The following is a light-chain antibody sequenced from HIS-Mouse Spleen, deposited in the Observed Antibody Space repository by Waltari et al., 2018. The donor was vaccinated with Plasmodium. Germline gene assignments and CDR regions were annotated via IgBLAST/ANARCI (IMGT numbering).Light chain of an antibody. Sequence: EIVMTQSPATLSVYPGERATLSCRASQSVSSNLAWYQQKPGQAPRLLIYGASNRATGISARFSGSGSGTKFTLTISSLQSEDFAVYYCQQYNNWSFTFGPGTKVDIK. CDR1: QSVSSN. CDR2: GAS. CDR3: QQYNNWSFT. V-gene: IGKV3-15*01. J-gene: IGKJ3*01.